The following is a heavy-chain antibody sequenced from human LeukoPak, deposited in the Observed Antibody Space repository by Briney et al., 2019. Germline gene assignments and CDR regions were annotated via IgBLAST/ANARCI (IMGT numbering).Heavy chain of an antibody. J-gene: IGHJ4*02. CDR1: GGTFSSYA. V-gene: IGHV1-69*05. Sequence: ASVKVSCKASGGTFSSYAISWVRQAPGQGLEWMGGIIPIFGTANYAQKFQGRVTITTDESTSTAYMELSSLRSEDTAVYYCASETAADPGNPYYFDYWGQGTLVTVSS. D-gene: IGHD6-13*01. CDR2: IIPIFGTA. CDR3: ASETAADPGNPYYFDY.